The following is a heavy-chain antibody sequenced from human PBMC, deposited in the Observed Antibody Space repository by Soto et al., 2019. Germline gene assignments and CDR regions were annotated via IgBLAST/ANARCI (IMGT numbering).Heavy chain of an antibody. Sequence: EVSLRLSCAASGFTFSSYSMNWVRQAPGKGLEWVSSISSSSSYIYYADSVKGRFTISRDNAKNSLYLQMNSLRAEDTAVYYCARVIIAARFYYGMEVWGQGTTVSVSS. V-gene: IGHV3-21*01. D-gene: IGHD6-6*01. CDR2: ISSSSSYI. CDR1: GFTFSSYS. J-gene: IGHJ6*02. CDR3: ARVIIAARFYYGMEV.